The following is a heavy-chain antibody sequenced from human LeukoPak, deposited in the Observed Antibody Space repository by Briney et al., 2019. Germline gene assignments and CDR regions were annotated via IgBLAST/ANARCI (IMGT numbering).Heavy chain of an antibody. CDR3: ARVIMESDAFDI. Sequence: SETLSLTCTVSGYSITSGYYWGWIRQPPVKGLGWIGTINNSGSTSYNPSLKSRATISVDTSKHQFSLKLSSVSAADTAVYYCARVIMESDAFDIWGQGTMVSDCS. CDR1: GYSITSGYY. D-gene: IGHD2-21*01. J-gene: IGHJ3*02. CDR2: INNSGST. V-gene: IGHV4-38-2*02.